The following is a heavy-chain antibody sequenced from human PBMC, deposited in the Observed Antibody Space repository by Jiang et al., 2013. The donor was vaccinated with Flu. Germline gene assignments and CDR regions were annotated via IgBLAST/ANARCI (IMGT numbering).Heavy chain of an antibody. V-gene: IGHV4-38-2*02. D-gene: IGHD6-19*01. CDR3: ARDYCLGSGCLTIFDY. Sequence: TLSLACAVSGYSISDGYVLGLDPTVPREGAGVDWEFLSEWQPHYNPSLRSRVTISVDPSKNRFSLKLTSVTAADTAIYYCARDYCLGSGCLTIFDYWGQGSLVTVSS. J-gene: IGHJ4*02. CDR2: LSEWQP. CDR1: GYSISDGYV.